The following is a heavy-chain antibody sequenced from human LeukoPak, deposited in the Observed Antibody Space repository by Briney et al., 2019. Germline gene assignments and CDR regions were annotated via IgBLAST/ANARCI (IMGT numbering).Heavy chain of an antibody. CDR3: AKEKKYYYDGSGYPGYDY. J-gene: IGHJ4*02. CDR2: IRYDGSNK. CDR1: GFTFSIYG. V-gene: IGHV3-30*02. D-gene: IGHD3-22*01. Sequence: GGSLRLSCTASGFTFSIYGMHWVRQAPGKGLEWVAFIRYDGSNKYYADSVKGRFTISRDNSKNTLYLQMNSLRAEDTAVYYCAKEKKYYYDGSGYPGYDYWGQGTLVTVSS.